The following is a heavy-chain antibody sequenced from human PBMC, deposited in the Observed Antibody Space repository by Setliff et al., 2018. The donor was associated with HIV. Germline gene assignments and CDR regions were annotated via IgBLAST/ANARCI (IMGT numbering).Heavy chain of an antibody. D-gene: IGHD3-22*01. CDR2: INAGNGNT. Sequence: ASVKVFCKASGYTFTSYAMHWVRQAPGQRLEWMGWINAGNGNTKYSQKFQGRVTITADESTSTAYMELSSLRSEDTAVYYCAYDSSGYYLSFDYWGQGTLVTVSS. CDR1: GYTFTSYA. CDR3: AYDSSGYYLSFDY. J-gene: IGHJ4*02. V-gene: IGHV1-3*01.